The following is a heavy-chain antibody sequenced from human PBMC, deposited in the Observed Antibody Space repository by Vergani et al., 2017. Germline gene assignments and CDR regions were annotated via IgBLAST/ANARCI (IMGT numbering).Heavy chain of an antibody. V-gene: IGHV1-69*01. D-gene: IGHD2-2*01. CDR1: GGTFSSYA. J-gene: IGHJ4*02. Sequence: QVQLLQSGAEVKKPGSSVKVSCKASGGTFSSYAISWVRQAPGQGLEWMGGIIPIFGTANYAQKFQGRVTITADESTSTAYMELSSLRSEDTAGYYCARRYCSSTNCTHGGFDYWGQGTLVTVSA. CDR3: ARRYCSSTNCTHGGFDY. CDR2: IIPIFGTA.